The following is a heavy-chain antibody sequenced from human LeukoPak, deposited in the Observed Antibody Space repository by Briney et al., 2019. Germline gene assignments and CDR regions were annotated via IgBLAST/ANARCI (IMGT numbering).Heavy chain of an antibody. CDR1: GXTFSSYA. J-gene: IGHJ3*01. Sequence: GGSLRLSCAASGXTFSSYAMSWVRQAPGKGLEWVSAISGSGGSIYYADSVRGRFTISRDKAKNTLYLQMNSLRAEDTAVYYCAKGTDYYDSSGYFNWGQGTMVTVSS. V-gene: IGHV3-23*01. D-gene: IGHD3-22*01. CDR3: AKGTDYYDSSGYFN. CDR2: ISGSGGSI.